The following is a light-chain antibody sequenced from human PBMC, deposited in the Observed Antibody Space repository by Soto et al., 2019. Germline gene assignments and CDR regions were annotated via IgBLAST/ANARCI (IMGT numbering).Light chain of an antibody. CDR3: QHYNSHSPA. CDR2: EAS. Sequence: DIQMTQSPSTLSASVGDRVTITCRASQSINNWLAWYQQKPGKAPKLLLYEASGLESGVPSRFSGSGSGTDFTLTVSSLQHNDFATYYCQHYNSHSPAFGQGTKVEIK. CDR1: QSINNW. J-gene: IGKJ1*01. V-gene: IGKV1-5*03.